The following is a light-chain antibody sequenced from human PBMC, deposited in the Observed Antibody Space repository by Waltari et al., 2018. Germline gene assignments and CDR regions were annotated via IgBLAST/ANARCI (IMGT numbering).Light chain of an antibody. J-gene: IGLJ3*02. Sequence: QSVLTQPPSASGTPGQRVTISCSGSSSNIGSNHVHWYQQVPGTAPKLLIYRNDHRPEVVPDRFSGSKSGTSASLAISGLRSEDEGHYYCAAWDDSLRGVFGGGTKLTVL. V-gene: IGLV1-47*01. CDR1: SSNIGSNH. CDR3: AAWDDSLRGV. CDR2: RND.